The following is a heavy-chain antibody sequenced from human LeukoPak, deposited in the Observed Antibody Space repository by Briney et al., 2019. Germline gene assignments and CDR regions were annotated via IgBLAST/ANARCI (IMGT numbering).Heavy chain of an antibody. V-gene: IGHV4-34*01. Sequence: SETLSLTCAVYGGSFSGYYWSWIRQPPGKGLEWIGEINHSGSTNYNPSLKSRVTISVDTSKNQFSLKLSSVTAADTAVYYCARGRPGYYYMDVWGKGTTVTISS. CDR3: ARGRPGYYYMDV. CDR2: INHSGST. J-gene: IGHJ6*03. CDR1: GGSFSGYY.